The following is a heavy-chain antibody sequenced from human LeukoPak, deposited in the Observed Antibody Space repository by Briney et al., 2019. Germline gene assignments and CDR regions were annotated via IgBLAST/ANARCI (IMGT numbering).Heavy chain of an antibody. CDR3: ARGQLRLSN. Sequence: SETLSLTCAVYGGSFNGYYWTWIRQPPGKGLEWIGEINHSRGTDYNPSLKSRVTISVDTSKNQFSLKLNSVTAADTAVYYCARGQLRLSNWGQGSLVIVSS. V-gene: IGHV4-34*01. CDR2: INHSRGT. J-gene: IGHJ4*02. D-gene: IGHD2-2*01. CDR1: GGSFNGYY.